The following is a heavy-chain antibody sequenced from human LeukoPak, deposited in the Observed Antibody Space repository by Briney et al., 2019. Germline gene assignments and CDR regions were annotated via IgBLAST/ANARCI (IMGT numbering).Heavy chain of an antibody. CDR1: GFTFCSYG. J-gene: IGHJ4*02. D-gene: IGHD3-22*01. V-gene: IGHV3-30*02. CDR2: IRYDGSNK. CDR3: AKAGPYYYDSSGSIDY. Sequence: GGSLRLSCAASGFTFCSYGMHWVRQAPGKGLEWVAFIRYDGSNKYYADSVKGRFTISRDNSKNTLYLQMNSLRAEDTAVYYCAKAGPYYYDSSGSIDYWGQGTLVTVSS.